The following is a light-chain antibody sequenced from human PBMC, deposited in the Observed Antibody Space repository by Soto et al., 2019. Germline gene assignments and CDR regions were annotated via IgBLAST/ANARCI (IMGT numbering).Light chain of an antibody. CDR3: QQLNSHPLT. Sequence: DIHLTQSPSFLSASVGDRVTITCRASQGISSYLAWYQQKPGKAPTLLIYAASNLQSGVPSRFSGSGSGTEFTLTISSLQPEDFATYYCQQLNSHPLTFGGGTKVDIK. CDR1: QGISSY. CDR2: AAS. V-gene: IGKV1-9*01. J-gene: IGKJ4*01.